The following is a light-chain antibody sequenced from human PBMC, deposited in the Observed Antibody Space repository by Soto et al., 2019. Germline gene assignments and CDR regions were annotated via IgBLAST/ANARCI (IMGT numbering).Light chain of an antibody. CDR2: DAS. CDR3: QQYGSSPQT. CDR1: QSVSSN. Sequence: EIVMTQSPATLSVSPGERATLSCRASQSVSSNLAWYQQKPGQSARLLIYDASNRATGIPGRFSGTGTDFTLTISSLEPEDFAVYYCQQYGSSPQTFGQGTKVDNK. V-gene: IGKV3D-20*01. J-gene: IGKJ1*01.